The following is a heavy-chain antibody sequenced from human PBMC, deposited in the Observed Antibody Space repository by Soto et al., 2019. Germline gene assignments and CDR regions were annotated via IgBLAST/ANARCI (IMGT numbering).Heavy chain of an antibody. CDR1: GFTYSSYG. Sequence: QVQLVESGGGVVQPGRSLRLSCAASGFTYSSYGMHWVRQAPGKGLEWVAVIWYDGSNKYYADSVKGRFTISRDNSKNTLSLQMNSLRAEDTAVYYCARERGGNDAFDIWGQGTMVTVSS. CDR3: ARERGGNDAFDI. V-gene: IGHV3-33*01. D-gene: IGHD2-15*01. J-gene: IGHJ3*02. CDR2: IWYDGSNK.